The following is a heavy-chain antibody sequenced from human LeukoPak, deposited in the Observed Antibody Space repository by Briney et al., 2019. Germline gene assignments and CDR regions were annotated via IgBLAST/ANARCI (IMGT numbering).Heavy chain of an antibody. CDR1: GYTFTGYY. CDR2: INPNSGGT. Sequence: ASVKVSCKASGYTFTGYYMHWLRQAPGQGLEGMGWINPNSGGTNYAQKFQGRVTMTRDTSISTAYMELSRLRSDDTAVYYCARGGHDSDAFDIWGQGTMVTVSS. J-gene: IGHJ3*02. CDR3: ARGGHDSDAFDI. V-gene: IGHV1-2*02. D-gene: IGHD2-15*01.